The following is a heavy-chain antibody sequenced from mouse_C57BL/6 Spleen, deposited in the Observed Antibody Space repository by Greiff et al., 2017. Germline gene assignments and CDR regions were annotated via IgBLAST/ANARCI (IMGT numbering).Heavy chain of an antibody. J-gene: IGHJ3*01. CDR1: GYTFPDNY. CDR2: IYPGSGNT. V-gene: IGHV1-76*01. Sequence: QVQLQQSGAELVRPGASVKLSCKASGYTFPDNYINWVKQRPGQGLEWIARIYPGSGNTYYNEKFKGKATLTAEKSSSTAYMQLSSLTSEDSAVYFCARGGGNFGTWFAYWGQGTLVTVSA. D-gene: IGHD2-1*01. CDR3: ARGGGNFGTWFAY.